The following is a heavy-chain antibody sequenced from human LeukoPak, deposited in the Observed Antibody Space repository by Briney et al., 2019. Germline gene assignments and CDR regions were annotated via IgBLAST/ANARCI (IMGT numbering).Heavy chain of an antibody. D-gene: IGHD6-13*01. CDR3: ARDTARTSIASAGAFDY. J-gene: IGHJ4*02. V-gene: IGHV3-53*01. CDR2: IYSGGNT. Sequence: PGGSLRLSCAASGFAVSSNYMNWVRQAPGKGLEWVSVIYSGGNTYYADSVKGRFTISRDNAKNSLYLQMNSLRVEDTAVYYCARDTARTSIASAGAFDYWGQGALVTVSS. CDR1: GFAVSSNY.